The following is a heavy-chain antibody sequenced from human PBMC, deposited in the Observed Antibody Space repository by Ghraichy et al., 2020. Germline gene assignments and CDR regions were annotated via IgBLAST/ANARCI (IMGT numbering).Heavy chain of an antibody. V-gene: IGHV4-59*01. Sequence: SETLSLTCTVSGGSISSYYWNWIRQPPGKGLEWIGFIYYSGSTNYNSSLKSRGTISVDPSKNQFSLKLSSVTAADTAVYYCARDVVPSATKYGLDVWGQGTTVTVSS. CDR1: GGSISSYY. CDR3: ARDVVPSATKYGLDV. D-gene: IGHD2-2*01. J-gene: IGHJ6*02. CDR2: IYYSGST.